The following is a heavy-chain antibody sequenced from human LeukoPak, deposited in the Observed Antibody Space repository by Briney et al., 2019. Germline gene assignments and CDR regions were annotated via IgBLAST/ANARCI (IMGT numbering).Heavy chain of an antibody. CDR1: GFTFSDYY. CDR3: AKDTSGSYPPDYFDY. V-gene: IGHV3-9*01. D-gene: IGHD1-26*01. Sequence: GGSLRLSCAASGFTFSDYYMSWIRQAPGKGLEWVSGISWNSGSIGYADSVKGRFTISRDNGKNSLYLQMNSLRVEDTALYYCAKDTSGSYPPDYFDYWGQGTLVTVSS. J-gene: IGHJ4*02. CDR2: ISWNSGSI.